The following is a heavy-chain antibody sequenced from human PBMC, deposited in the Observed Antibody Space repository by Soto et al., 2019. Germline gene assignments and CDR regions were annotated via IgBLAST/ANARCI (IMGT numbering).Heavy chain of an antibody. Sequence: GGSLRLSCTASGFTFGNYAISWGRQAPGKGLEWVGFISNKASGGTADYAASLRGRITISRDDSKSIAYLQINSLQTDDTAMYYCTRYYYETSGYYVYWGQGTLVTVSS. CDR2: ISNKASGGTA. CDR3: TRYYYETSGYYVY. J-gene: IGHJ4*02. D-gene: IGHD3-22*01. V-gene: IGHV3-49*04. CDR1: GFTFGNYA.